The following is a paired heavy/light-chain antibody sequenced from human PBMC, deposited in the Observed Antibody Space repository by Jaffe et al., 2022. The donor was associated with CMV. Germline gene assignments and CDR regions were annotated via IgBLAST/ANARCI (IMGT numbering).Heavy chain of an antibody. V-gene: IGHV4-4*02. CDR3: ARSDYYSLDY. CDR1: GGSISSSNW. Sequence: QVQLQESGPGLVKPSGTLSLTCAVSGGSISSSNWWNWVRQPPGKGLEWIAEIHHDGSTNYNPSLKSRVTISVDKAKNQFSLNLSSVIAADTAVYYCARSDYYSLDYWGQGTPVTVSS. CDR2: IHHDGST. J-gene: IGHJ4*02. D-gene: IGHD3-3*01.
Light chain of an antibody. CDR1: QSISGNH. Sequence: EIVLTQSPGTLSLSPGERATLSCRASQSISGNHLAWYQQKPGQAPRLLVYGVSSRATGIPDRFSGSGSGTDFTLTISRLEPEDFAVYYCQQHGSSPLFTFGPGTKVDLK. V-gene: IGKV3-20*01. CDR2: GVS. J-gene: IGKJ3*01. CDR3: QQHGSSPLFT.